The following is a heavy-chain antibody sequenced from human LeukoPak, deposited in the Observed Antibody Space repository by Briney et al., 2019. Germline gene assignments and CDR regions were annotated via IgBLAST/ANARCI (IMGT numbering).Heavy chain of an antibody. CDR3: ASSRDSPGAFDI. Sequence: ASVKVSCKASGYTFTSYDINWVRQAAGQGLEWMGWMNPNSGNTGYAQKFQGRVTMTRNTSISTAYMELSSLRSEDTAVYYCASSRDSPGAFDIWGQGTMVTVSS. J-gene: IGHJ3*02. CDR1: GYTFTSYD. V-gene: IGHV1-8*01. CDR2: MNPNSGNT. D-gene: IGHD3-22*01.